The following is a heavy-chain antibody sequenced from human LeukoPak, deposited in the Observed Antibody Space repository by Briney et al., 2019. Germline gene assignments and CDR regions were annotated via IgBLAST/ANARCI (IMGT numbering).Heavy chain of an antibody. D-gene: IGHD3-10*01. Sequence: ASVKVSSKASGYIYTSYGINWVRQAPGQGGEWMGWISAYNGKTKYTQKLQGRVTMTTDTSTSTAHMELRSLRTDDTAVYYCTRGPEWFGVNVDYWGQGTLVTVSS. CDR3: TRGPEWFGVNVDY. CDR2: ISAYNGKT. J-gene: IGHJ4*02. CDR1: GYIYTSYG. V-gene: IGHV1-18*01.